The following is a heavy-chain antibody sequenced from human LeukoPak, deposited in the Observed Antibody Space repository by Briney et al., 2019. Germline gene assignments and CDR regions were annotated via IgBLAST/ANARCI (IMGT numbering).Heavy chain of an antibody. D-gene: IGHD3-10*01. CDR3: ARCYYGSGRRRNLLPSMRYYYYYMDV. CDR1: GFTFSSYW. CDR2: IKQDGSEK. V-gene: IGHV3-7*01. J-gene: IGHJ6*03. Sequence: GGSLRLSCAASGFTFSSYWMSWVRQAPGKGLEWVANIKQDGSEKYYVDSVKGRFTISRDNAKNSLYLQMNSLRAEDTAVYYCARCYYGSGRRRNLLPSMRYYYYYMDVWGKGTTVTISS.